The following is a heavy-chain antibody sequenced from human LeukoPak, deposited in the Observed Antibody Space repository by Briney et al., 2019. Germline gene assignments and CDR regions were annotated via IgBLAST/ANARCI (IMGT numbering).Heavy chain of an antibody. CDR3: ARSHLYSSSKPFDY. V-gene: IGHV4-39*01. J-gene: IGHJ4*02. D-gene: IGHD6-6*01. CDR2: IYYSGST. Sequence: SETLSLTCTVSGGSISSSSYYWGWLRQPPGKGLEWIGSIYYSGSTYYNPSLKSRVTISVDTSKNQFSLKLSSVTAADTAVYYCARSHLYSSSKPFDYWGQGTLVTVSS. CDR1: GGSISSSSYY.